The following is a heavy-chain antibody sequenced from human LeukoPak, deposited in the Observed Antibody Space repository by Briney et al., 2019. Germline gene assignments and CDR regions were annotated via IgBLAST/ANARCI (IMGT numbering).Heavy chain of an antibody. J-gene: IGHJ3*02. D-gene: IGHD2-2*01. V-gene: IGHV3-23*01. CDR2: ISGSGGST. CDR1: GFTFGDYA. CDR3: AKDLGYCSSTSCYDAFDI. Sequence: GGSLRLSCTASGFTFGDYAVTWVRQAPGKGLEWVSAISGSGGSTYYADSVKGRFTISRDNSKNTLYLQMNSLRAEDTAVYYCAKDLGYCSSTSCYDAFDIWGQGTMVTVSS.